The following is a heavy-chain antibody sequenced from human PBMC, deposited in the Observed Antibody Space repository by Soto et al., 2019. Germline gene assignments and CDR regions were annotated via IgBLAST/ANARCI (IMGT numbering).Heavy chain of an antibody. V-gene: IGHV1-2*04. CDR3: ARAHTAMVTRYYYYYGMDV. J-gene: IGHJ6*02. D-gene: IGHD5-18*01. CDR1: GYTFTGYY. Sequence: WASVKVSCKASGYTFTGYYMHWVRQAPGQGLEWMGWINPNSGGTNYAQKFQGWVTMTRDTSISTAYMELSRLRSDDTAVYYCARAHTAMVTRYYYYYGMDVWGQGTTVTVSS. CDR2: INPNSGGT.